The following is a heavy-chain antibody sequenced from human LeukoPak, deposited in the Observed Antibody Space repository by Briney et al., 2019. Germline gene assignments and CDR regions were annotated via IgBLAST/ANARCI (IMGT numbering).Heavy chain of an antibody. CDR1: GFTFSDYE. CDR2: IRSKANSYET. J-gene: IGHJ4*02. D-gene: IGHD5-18*01. V-gene: IGHV3-73*01. Sequence: PGGSLRLSCTASGFTFSDYEMNWVRQASGKGLEWVGRIRSKANSYETQYAAPLKGRFTISRDDPKNTAYLQMNSLKNEDTAVYYCARLNRYSYGANFDYWGQGTLVTVSS. CDR3: ARLNRYSYGANFDY.